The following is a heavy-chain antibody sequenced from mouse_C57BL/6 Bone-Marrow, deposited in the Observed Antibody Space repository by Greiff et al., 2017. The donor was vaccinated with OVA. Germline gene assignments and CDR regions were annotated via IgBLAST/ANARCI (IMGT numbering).Heavy chain of an antibody. CDR1: GYTFTSYW. CDR2: IDPSDSYT. J-gene: IGHJ4*01. D-gene: IGHD1-2*01. V-gene: IGHV1-69*01. CDR3: ARELYYGSYYAMDY. Sequence: QVQLKQPGAELVMPGASVKLSCKASGYTFTSYWMHWVKQRPGQGLEWIGEIDPSDSYTNYNQKFKGKSTLTVDKSSSTAYMQLSSLTSEDSAVYYCARELYYGSYYAMDYWGQGTSVTVSS.